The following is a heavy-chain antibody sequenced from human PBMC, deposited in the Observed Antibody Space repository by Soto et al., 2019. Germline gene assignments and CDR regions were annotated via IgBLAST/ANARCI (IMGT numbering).Heavy chain of an antibody. CDR2: INAGNGNT. V-gene: IGHV1-3*01. J-gene: IGHJ4*02. CDR3: AAGLRKGTGTLDY. Sequence: ASVKVSCKASGYTFTSYAMHWVRQAPGQRLEWMGWINAGNGNTKYSQKFQGRVTIARDMSTDTAYMELSNLRSDDTAVYYCAAGLRKGTGTLDYWGQGTLVTVSS. CDR1: GYTFTSYA. D-gene: IGHD3-10*01.